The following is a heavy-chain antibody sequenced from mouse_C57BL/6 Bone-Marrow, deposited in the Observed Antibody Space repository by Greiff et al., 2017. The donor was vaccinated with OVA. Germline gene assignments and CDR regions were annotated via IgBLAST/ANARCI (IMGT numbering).Heavy chain of an antibody. CDR3: ARHVTGTSFDY. CDR1: GFTFSSYG. J-gene: IGHJ2*01. V-gene: IGHV5-6*01. D-gene: IGHD4-1*01. Sequence: EVQLVESGGDLVKPGGSLKLSCAASGFTFSSYGMSWVRQTPDKRLEWVATISSGGSYTYYPDSVKGRFTISRDNAKNTLYLQMSSLKSEDTAMYYCARHVTGTSFDYWGQGTTLTVSS. CDR2: ISSGGSYT.